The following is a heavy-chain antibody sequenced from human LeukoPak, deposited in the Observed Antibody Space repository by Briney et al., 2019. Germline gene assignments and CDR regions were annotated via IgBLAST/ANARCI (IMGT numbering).Heavy chain of an antibody. V-gene: IGHV4-4*07. D-gene: IGHD5-18*01. Sequence: SETLSLTCTVSGGSISSYYWSWIRQPAGKGLEWIGRIYTSGSTNYHPSLKSRVTMSVDTSKNQFSLKLSSVTAADTAVYYCARDGRGLRYSYGYEFYWFDPWGQGTLVTVSS. CDR2: IYTSGST. J-gene: IGHJ5*02. CDR1: GGSISSYY. CDR3: ARDGRGLRYSYGYEFYWFDP.